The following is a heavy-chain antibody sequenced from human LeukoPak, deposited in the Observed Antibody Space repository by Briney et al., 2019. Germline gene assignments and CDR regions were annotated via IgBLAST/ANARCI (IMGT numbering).Heavy chain of an antibody. V-gene: IGHV3-72*01. CDR1: GFTFSDHQ. CDR2: IRNKANSYTT. D-gene: IGHD1-26*01. Sequence: TGGSPRLSCAASGFTFSDHQMDWVRQAPGKGLEWVGRIRNKANSYTTEFAASVKGRFIISRDESRNSLYLQMNSLKTEDTAVYYCARLGLVRARNYLDYWGQGTLVTVSS. J-gene: IGHJ4*02. CDR3: ARLGLVRARNYLDY.